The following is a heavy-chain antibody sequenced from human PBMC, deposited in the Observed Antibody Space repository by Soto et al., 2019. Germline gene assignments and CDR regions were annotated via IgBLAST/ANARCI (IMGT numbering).Heavy chain of an antibody. CDR1: GGSISSGGYY. Sequence: QVQLQESGPGLVKPSQTLSLTCTVSGGSISSGGYYWSWIRQHPGKGLEWIGYIYYGGSTYYNPSLKSRVTISVDTSKNQFSLKLSSVTAADTAVYYCARDKGATSYYYYGMDVWGQGTTVTVSS. D-gene: IGHD5-12*01. V-gene: IGHV4-31*03. CDR3: ARDKGATSYYYYGMDV. CDR2: IYYGGST. J-gene: IGHJ6*02.